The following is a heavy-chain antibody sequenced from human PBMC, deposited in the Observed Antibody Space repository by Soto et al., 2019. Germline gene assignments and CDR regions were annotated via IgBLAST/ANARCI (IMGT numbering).Heavy chain of an antibody. Sequence: EVQLVETGGGLIQPGGSLRLSCAASGFTVSSNYMSWVRQAPGKGLEWVSVIYSGGSTYYADSVKGRFTISRDNSKNTLYLQMNSLRAEDTAVYYCARSSGWHGREYVQHWGQGTLVTVSS. J-gene: IGHJ1*01. V-gene: IGHV3-53*02. CDR1: GFTVSSNY. D-gene: IGHD6-19*01. CDR3: ARSSGWHGREYVQH. CDR2: IYSGGST.